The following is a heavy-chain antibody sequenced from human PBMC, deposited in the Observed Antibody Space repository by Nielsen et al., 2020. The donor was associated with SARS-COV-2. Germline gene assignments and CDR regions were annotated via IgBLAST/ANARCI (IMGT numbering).Heavy chain of an antibody. CDR2: IYSGANST. J-gene: IGHJ4*02. Sequence: GESLKISCAASGFAFSSYAMTWVRQAPGKGLEWVSIIYSGANSTYYADSVKGRFTLSRDNSKNTLYLQMNSLRAEDTGVYYCAKAGFAARFLDCWGQGTLVTVSS. CDR3: AKAGFAARFLDC. V-gene: IGHV3-23*03. D-gene: IGHD6-6*01. CDR1: GFAFSSYA.